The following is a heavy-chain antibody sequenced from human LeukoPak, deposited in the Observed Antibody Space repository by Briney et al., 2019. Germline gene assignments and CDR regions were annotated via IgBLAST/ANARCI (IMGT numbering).Heavy chain of an antibody. V-gene: IGHV1-2*02. CDR1: RYTLTRYY. J-gene: IGHJ4*02. CDR2: INPNSGGT. Sequence: ASVKVSCMASRYTLTRYYMHWVRQAPGQGLEWMGWINPNSGGTNYAQKFQGRVTMTRDTSISTAYMELSRLRSDDTAVYYCARDLAHALNDWWGQGTLVTVSS. CDR3: ARDLAHALNDW. D-gene: IGHD2-2*01.